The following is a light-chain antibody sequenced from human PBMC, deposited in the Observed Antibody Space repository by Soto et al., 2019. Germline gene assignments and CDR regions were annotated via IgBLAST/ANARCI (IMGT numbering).Light chain of an antibody. J-gene: IGKJ1*01. Sequence: VMPHSPSPLAACLVERVKLNCSSSQSVLYSSNNETFLAWYQQKPGQPPKQRTYWASNRESAVPDRFRGSGSGTDFTLTITSLQAEDVALYYCQQYYNIPWAFGQGTKVDIK. CDR2: WAS. CDR1: QSVLYSSNNETF. V-gene: IGKV4-1*01. CDR3: QQYYNIPWA.